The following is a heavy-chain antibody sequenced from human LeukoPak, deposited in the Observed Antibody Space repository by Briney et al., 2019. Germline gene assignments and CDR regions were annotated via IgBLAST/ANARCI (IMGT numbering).Heavy chain of an antibody. V-gene: IGHV3-66*01. Sequence: GGSLRLSCAASGFTVSPNYMSWVRQAPGKGLEWVSVIYSGGSTSYADSVKGRFTISRDNAKNSLYLQMNSLRAEDTAVYYCAKESASGWSRAFDYWGQGTLVTVSS. D-gene: IGHD6-19*01. J-gene: IGHJ4*02. CDR3: AKESASGWSRAFDY. CDR1: GFTVSPNY. CDR2: IYSGGST.